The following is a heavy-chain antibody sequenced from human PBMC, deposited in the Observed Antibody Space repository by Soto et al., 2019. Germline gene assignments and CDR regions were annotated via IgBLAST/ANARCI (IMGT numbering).Heavy chain of an antibody. CDR3: ARDSHYDYSMDV. D-gene: IGHD5-12*01. J-gene: IGHJ6*02. Sequence: SETLSLTCTVSGGSISSGGYYWSWIRQHPGKGLEWIGYIYYSGSTYYNPSLKSRVTISVDTSKNQFSLKLSSVTAADTAVYYCARDSHYDYSMDVWGQGTTVTVSS. CDR2: IYYSGST. V-gene: IGHV4-31*03. CDR1: GGSISSGGYY.